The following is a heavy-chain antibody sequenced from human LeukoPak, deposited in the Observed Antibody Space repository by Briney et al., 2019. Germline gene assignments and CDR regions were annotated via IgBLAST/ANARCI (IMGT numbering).Heavy chain of an antibody. D-gene: IGHD6-13*01. CDR2: IWYDGSNK. V-gene: IGHV3-33*01. J-gene: IGHJ3*02. CDR3: ARDRRQQLVENAFDI. CDR1: GFTFSIYG. Sequence: GGSLRLSCAASGFTFSIYGMHWVRQAPGKGLEWVAVIWYDGSNKYYADSVKGRFNISIDNSKNTLYLQMNSLRAEDTAAYYCARDRRQQLVENAFDIWGQGTMVTVSS.